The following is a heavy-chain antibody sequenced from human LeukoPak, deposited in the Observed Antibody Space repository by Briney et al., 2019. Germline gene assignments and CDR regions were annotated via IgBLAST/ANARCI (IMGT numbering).Heavy chain of an antibody. CDR2: ISYDGSNK. V-gene: IGHV3-30-3*01. D-gene: IGHD3-9*01. J-gene: IGHJ4*02. CDR3: ARELRLRYFDWLSPLDY. CDR1: GFTFSSYA. Sequence: PGGSLRLSCAASGFTFSSYAMHWVRQAPGKGLEWVAVISYDGSNKYYADSVKGRFTISRDNSKNTLYLQMNSLRAEDTAVYYCARELRLRYFDWLSPLDYWGQGTLVTVSS.